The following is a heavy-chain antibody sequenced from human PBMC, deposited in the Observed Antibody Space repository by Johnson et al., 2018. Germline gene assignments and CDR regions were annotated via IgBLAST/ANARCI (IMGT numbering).Heavy chain of an antibody. CDR2: MSGSGGST. V-gene: IGHV3-23*04. Sequence: EVQLVESGGGLVQPGGSRRLSCAASGFTFSSYAMSWVRQAPGKGLEWVSSMSGSGGSTYYADSVKGRFTISRENSKNTVYMQMNSLRAEDTAVYYCAKLDYSDNSGYSTDAFDIWGQGTMVTVSS. CDR3: AKLDYSDNSGYSTDAFDI. D-gene: IGHD3-22*01. CDR1: GFTFSSYA. J-gene: IGHJ3*02.